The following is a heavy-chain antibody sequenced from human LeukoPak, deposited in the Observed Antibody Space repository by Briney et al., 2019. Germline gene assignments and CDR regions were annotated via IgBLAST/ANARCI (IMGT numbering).Heavy chain of an antibody. V-gene: IGHV1-69*04. CDR3: ARDHDYGDYGSPDY. CDR2: IIPILGIA. D-gene: IGHD4-17*01. Sequence: SVKVSCKASGGTFSSYAIGWVRQAPGQGLEWMGRIIPILGIANYAQKFQGRVTITADKSTSTAYMELSSLRSEDTAVYYCARDHDYGDYGSPDYWGQGTLVTVSS. CDR1: GGTFSSYA. J-gene: IGHJ4*02.